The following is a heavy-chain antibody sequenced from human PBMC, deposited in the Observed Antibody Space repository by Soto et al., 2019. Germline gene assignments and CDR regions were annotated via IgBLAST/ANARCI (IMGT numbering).Heavy chain of an antibody. CDR1: GFSFSGSG. CDR3: TRDVGPLEWNDY. J-gene: IGHJ4*02. D-gene: IGHD3-3*01. Sequence: VPLVESGGGLVQPGGSLKLSCGVSGFSFSGSGIHWVRQAPGKGLEWVGHTRNKAHDYATAYAASVKGRFIISRDDSKSTAYLQMHSLTTEDTAVYYCTRDVGPLEWNDYWGQGTLVTVSS. V-gene: IGHV3-73*01. CDR2: TRNKAHDYAT.